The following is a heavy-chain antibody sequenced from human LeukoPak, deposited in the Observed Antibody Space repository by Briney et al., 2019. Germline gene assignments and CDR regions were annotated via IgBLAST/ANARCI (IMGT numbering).Heavy chain of an antibody. CDR2: INHSGST. D-gene: IGHD3-10*01. CDR1: GGSFSGYY. Sequence: PSETLSLTCAVYGGSFSGYYWSWIRQPPGKGLEWIGEINHSGSTNYNPSLKSRVTISVDTSKNQFSLKLTSVTAADTAVYYCARVGALFGAHRVRGLPPDYYYMDVWGKGTMVTVSS. CDR3: ARVGALFGAHRVRGLPPDYYYMDV. J-gene: IGHJ6*03. V-gene: IGHV4-34*01.